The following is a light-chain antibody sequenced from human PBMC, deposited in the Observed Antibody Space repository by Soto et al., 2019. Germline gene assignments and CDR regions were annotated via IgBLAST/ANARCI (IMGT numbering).Light chain of an antibody. CDR3: WSYAGGTTLFV. CDR2: GDN. J-gene: IGLJ1*01. CDR1: SSNIGRGYD. Sequence: QSVLTQPPSVSGAPGQRVTISCTGSSSNIGRGYDVHWYQQVPGSAPRLLLSGDNTRPSGVPDRFSGSRSGTSASLAITGLQAEDEADYYCWSYAGGTTLFVFGAGTKVTVL. V-gene: IGLV1-40*01.